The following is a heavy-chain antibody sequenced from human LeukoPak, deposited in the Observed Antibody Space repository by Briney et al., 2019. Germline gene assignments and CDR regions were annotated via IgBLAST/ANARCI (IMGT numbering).Heavy chain of an antibody. Sequence: GGSLRLSCAASGFTFNDYYMSWIRQAPGKGLEWLSYINIGGTNTHYAESVKGRFIISRDNAKNSLHLQMSSLRVEDTAVYYCMDLGHSDWGQGTLVTVSS. J-gene: IGHJ4*02. D-gene: IGHD5-12*01. V-gene: IGHV3-11*06. CDR2: INIGGTNT. CDR1: GFTFNDYY. CDR3: MDLGHSD.